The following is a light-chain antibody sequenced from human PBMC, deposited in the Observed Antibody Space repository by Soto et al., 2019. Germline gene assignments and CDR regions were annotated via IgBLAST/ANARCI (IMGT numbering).Light chain of an antibody. CDR1: QSVNIY. Sequence: EIVMTQSPATLSVSPGERATLSCSASQSVNIYLAWYQQKPGQAPRLLIFGASYRATGIPARFSGSGSGTEFNLTISSLQSEDFAVYFCQRYDDWLRLTFGGGTKVDIK. J-gene: IGKJ4*01. CDR3: QRYDDWLRLT. V-gene: IGKV3D-15*01. CDR2: GAS.